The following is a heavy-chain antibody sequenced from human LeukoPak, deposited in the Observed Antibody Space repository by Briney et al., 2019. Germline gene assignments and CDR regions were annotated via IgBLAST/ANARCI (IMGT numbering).Heavy chain of an antibody. V-gene: IGHV4-39*01. Sequence: SETLSLTCTVSGGSISSSSYYWCWIRQPPGKGLEWIGSIYYSGSTYYNPSLKSRVTISVDASKNQFSLKLSSVTAADTAVYYCARSVLTTNRHFDYWGQGTLVTVSS. J-gene: IGHJ4*02. CDR2: IYYSGST. CDR3: ARSVLTTNRHFDY. CDR1: GGSISSSSYY. D-gene: IGHD1-14*01.